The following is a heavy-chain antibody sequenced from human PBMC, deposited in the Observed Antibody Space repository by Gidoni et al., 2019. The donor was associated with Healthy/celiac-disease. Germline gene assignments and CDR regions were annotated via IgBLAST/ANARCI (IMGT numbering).Heavy chain of an antibody. CDR2: IKQDGSEK. J-gene: IGHJ4*02. D-gene: IGHD3-9*01. CDR3: ARGPGLRYFDWSIDGVPYYFDY. CDR1: GFPFSCYC. V-gene: IGHV3-7*01. Sequence: EVQLVESGGGLVQPWGALGLSCSPSGFPFSCYCSRWVRQAPGKGLEWVANIKQDGSEKYYVDSVKGRFTISRDNAKNSLYLQMNSLRAEDTAVYYCARGPGLRYFDWSIDGVPYYFDYWGQGTLVTVSS.